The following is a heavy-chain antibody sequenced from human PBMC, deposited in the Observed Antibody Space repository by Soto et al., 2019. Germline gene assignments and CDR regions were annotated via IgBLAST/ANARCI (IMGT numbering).Heavy chain of an antibody. V-gene: IGHV1-58*01. D-gene: IGHD3-22*01. Sequence: GASVKVSCKASGFTFTSSAVQWVRQARGQRLEWIGWIVVGSGNTNYAQKFQERVTITRDMSTSTAYMELSSLRSEDTAVYSCAAHTYYYDSSGYDAFDIWGQGTMVTVSS. J-gene: IGHJ3*02. CDR3: AAHTYYYDSSGYDAFDI. CDR1: GFTFTSSA. CDR2: IVVGSGNT.